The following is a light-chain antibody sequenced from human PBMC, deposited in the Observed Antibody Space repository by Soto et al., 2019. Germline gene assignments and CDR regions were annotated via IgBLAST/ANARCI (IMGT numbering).Light chain of an antibody. Sequence: QSVLTQPASVSGSPGQSITISCTGTNSDIGGYNYVSWFQQHPDKAPKLMIYDVHGRPSGVSNRFSGSKSGNTASLTISGLQAEDEADYYCSSFTSSGTRVFGTGTKVTVL. V-gene: IGLV2-14*01. CDR3: SSFTSSGTRV. J-gene: IGLJ1*01. CDR1: NSDIGGYNY. CDR2: DVH.